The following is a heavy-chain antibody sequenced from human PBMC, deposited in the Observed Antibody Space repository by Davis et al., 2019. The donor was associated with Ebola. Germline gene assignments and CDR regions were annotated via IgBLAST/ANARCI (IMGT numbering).Heavy chain of an antibody. Sequence: MPSETLSLTCFVSGGSISSGSHYWGWLRQPPGKGLEWIGSIYYSGSTYYNPSLKSRVTISIDTSKNQFSLEVRSVTAADTAFYYCVRGSDAYKTGYWGQGTLVTVSS. CDR2: IYYSGST. J-gene: IGHJ4*02. V-gene: IGHV4-39*07. CDR3: VRGSDAYKTGY. D-gene: IGHD5-24*01. CDR1: GGSISSGSHY.